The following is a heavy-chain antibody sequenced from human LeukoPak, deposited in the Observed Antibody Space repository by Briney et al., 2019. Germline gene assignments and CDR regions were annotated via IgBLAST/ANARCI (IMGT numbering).Heavy chain of an antibody. V-gene: IGHV3-11*05. CDR1: GFTFSDYY. Sequence: GGSLRLPCAASGFTFSDYYMSWIRQAPGKGLEWVSYISSSSSYINYADSVKGRFTISRDNAKNSLYLQMNSLRADDTAVYYCARERLGELSYHDYWGQGTLVTVSS. CDR3: ARERLGELSYHDY. D-gene: IGHD3-16*02. J-gene: IGHJ4*02. CDR2: ISSSSSYI.